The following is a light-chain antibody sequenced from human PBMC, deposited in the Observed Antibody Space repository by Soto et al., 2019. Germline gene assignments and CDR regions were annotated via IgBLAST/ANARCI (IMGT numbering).Light chain of an antibody. CDR1: QTVAGSY. V-gene: IGKV3-20*01. CDR3: QQYANWYT. CDR2: AAS. Sequence: ETVLTQSPGTLSLSPGERATLSCRASQTVAGSYLAWYQQKPGQAPRLLIYAASTRVTGIPDRFSGSGSGRYFPLTITRLEPDDFAVYYCQQYANWYTFGQGPTLEIK. J-gene: IGKJ2*01.